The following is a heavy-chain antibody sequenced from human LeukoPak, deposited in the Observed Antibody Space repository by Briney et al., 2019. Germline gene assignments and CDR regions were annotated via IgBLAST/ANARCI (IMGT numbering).Heavy chain of an antibody. D-gene: IGHD5-12*01. Sequence: GGSLRLSCTASGFTFGDYTMSWVRQAPGKGLEWVGFIRSKAYRWTTEYAASVRGRFTISRDDSKSIAYLQMNSLKTEDTAVYFCTRDPGGTYSGYNFLDYWGQGTLVTVSS. V-gene: IGHV3-49*04. CDR1: GFTFGDYT. CDR3: TRDPGGTYSGYNFLDY. J-gene: IGHJ4*02. CDR2: IRSKAYRWTT.